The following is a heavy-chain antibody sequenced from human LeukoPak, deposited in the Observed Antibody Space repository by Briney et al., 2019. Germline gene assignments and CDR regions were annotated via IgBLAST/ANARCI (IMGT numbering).Heavy chain of an antibody. D-gene: IGHD1-14*01. CDR3: ARGALPPES. V-gene: IGHV3-48*04. CDR1: GFTFSSYA. Sequence: GGSLRLSCAASGFTFSSYAMSWVRQAPGKGLEWLSYISSGGNTIYYADSVRDRFTISRDNAKNSLCLQMNGLRAEDTAVYYCARGALPPESWGQGTLVTVSS. J-gene: IGHJ5*02. CDR2: ISSGGNTI.